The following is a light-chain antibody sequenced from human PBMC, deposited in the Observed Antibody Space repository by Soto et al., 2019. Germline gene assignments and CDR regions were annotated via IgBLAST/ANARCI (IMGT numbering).Light chain of an antibody. CDR1: QTISSY. Sequence: DIQMTQSPASLSASVGERVTITCRARQTISSYLNWYQQKPGAAPKLLIYSASTLPTGVPSRFSGSGFGTDYTLTISSLQPADFAIYYCQQTFRTPHTFGQGTKVDIK. V-gene: IGKV1-39*01. J-gene: IGKJ2*01. CDR3: QQTFRTPHT. CDR2: SAS.